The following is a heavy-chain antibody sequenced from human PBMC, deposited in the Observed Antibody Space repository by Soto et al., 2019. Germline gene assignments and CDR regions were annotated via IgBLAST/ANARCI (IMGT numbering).Heavy chain of an antibody. CDR3: AREEYYYGSGAFFDY. D-gene: IGHD3-10*01. V-gene: IGHV1-69*08. Sequence: QVQLVQAGAEVKKPGSSVKVSCKASGGTFSSYTISWVRQAPGQGLEWMGRIIPILGIANYAQKFQGRVTITAAKSTSTAYMELSSLRSEDPAVYYCAREEYYYGSGAFFDYWGQGTLVTVSS. CDR1: GGTFSSYT. J-gene: IGHJ4*02. CDR2: IIPILGIA.